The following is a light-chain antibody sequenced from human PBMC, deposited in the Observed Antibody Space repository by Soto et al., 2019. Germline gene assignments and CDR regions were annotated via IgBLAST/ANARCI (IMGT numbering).Light chain of an antibody. V-gene: IGKV3-20*01. J-gene: IGKJ1*01. Sequence: EIVLTQSPATLSLSPGERAHLSCRASQSVSSYLAWYQQKPGQAPRLLIYAASSRATGIPERFSGSGSGTDFTLTISRLEHEYFAVYYCQQYGSSGTFGQGTKVDIK. CDR3: QQYGSSGT. CDR2: AAS. CDR1: QSVSSY.